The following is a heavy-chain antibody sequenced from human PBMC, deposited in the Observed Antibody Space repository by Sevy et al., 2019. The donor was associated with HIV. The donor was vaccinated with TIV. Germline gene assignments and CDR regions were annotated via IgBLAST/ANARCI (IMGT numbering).Heavy chain of an antibody. V-gene: IGHV3-30*18. CDR3: AKDEKGRYDSSGKEGSRSVQWLYYGIDF. CDR1: GFTFSSYG. Sequence: GGSLRLSCAASGFTFSSYGMHWVRQAPGKGLEWVAVISYDGSNKYYADSVKGRLTISSDNSKSMLYLQMKSLRAADTDVYYCAKDEKGRYDSSGKEGSRSVQWLYYGIDFWGQGATVTVSS. D-gene: IGHD3-22*01. CDR2: ISYDGSNK. J-gene: IGHJ6*02.